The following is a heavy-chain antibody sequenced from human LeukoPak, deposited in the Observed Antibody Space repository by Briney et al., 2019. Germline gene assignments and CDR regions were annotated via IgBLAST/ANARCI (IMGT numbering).Heavy chain of an antibody. CDR1: GFTFSNYW. D-gene: IGHD2-2*01. V-gene: IGHV3-7*03. J-gene: IGHJ4*02. Sequence: GGSLRVSCAASGFTFSNYWMSWVRQGPGEGPEWVANINQGGSEKYYVDSVKGRFTISRDNAKNSLDLQMNSLRVEDTATYYCARLVVPPGNRGWYYEHWGQGTLVTVSS. CDR2: INQGGSEK. CDR3: ARLVVPPGNRGWYYEH.